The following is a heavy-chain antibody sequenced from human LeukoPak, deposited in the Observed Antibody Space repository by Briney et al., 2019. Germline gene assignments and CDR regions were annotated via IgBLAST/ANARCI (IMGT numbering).Heavy chain of an antibody. J-gene: IGHJ3*02. D-gene: IGHD2-2*01. Sequence: ASVKVSCKASGYTFTSYGISWVRQAPGQGLEWMGWISAYNGNTNYAQKLQGRVTMTTDTSTSTASMELRSLRSEDTAVYYCARSYCSSTSCYRFDAFDIWGQGTMVTVSS. CDR2: ISAYNGNT. V-gene: IGHV1-18*01. CDR3: ARSYCSSTSCYRFDAFDI. CDR1: GYTFTSYG.